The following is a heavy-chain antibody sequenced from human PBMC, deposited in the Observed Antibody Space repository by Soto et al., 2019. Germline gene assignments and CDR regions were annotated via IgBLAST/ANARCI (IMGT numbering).Heavy chain of an antibody. Sequence: QVQLQESGPGLVKPSETLSLTCTVSGDSISSSYWNWIRQAPVKGLEWIGYIDDTGSTNYNPSLRSRVTLSVEPSNYQYSLKVSCVTDAETAVYYCPRGVLEWLLRDSYYYYKDVWGKGTTVTVSS. V-gene: IGHV4-59*01. CDR3: PRGVLEWLLRDSYYYYKDV. CDR2: IDDTGST. D-gene: IGHD3-3*01. CDR1: GDSISSSY. J-gene: IGHJ6*03.